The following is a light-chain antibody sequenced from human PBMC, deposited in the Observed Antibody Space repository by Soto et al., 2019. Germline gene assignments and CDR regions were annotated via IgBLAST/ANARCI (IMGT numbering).Light chain of an antibody. CDR2: GNS. J-gene: IGLJ2*01. V-gene: IGLV1-40*01. Sequence: QSVLTQPPSVSGAPGQRVTISCTGSSSNIGAGYDVHWYQQLPGTAPKLLIYGNSNRPSGVPDRFSGSKSGTSASLAISGLQAEDEAEYYCQSYDSTLSDVLFGGATKLTV. CDR3: QSYDSTLSDVL. CDR1: SSNIGAGYD.